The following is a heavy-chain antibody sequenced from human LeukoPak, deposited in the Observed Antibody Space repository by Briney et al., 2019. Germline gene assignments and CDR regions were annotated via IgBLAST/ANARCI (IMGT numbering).Heavy chain of an antibody. CDR1: GFTFSSYS. CDR3: ARYRVVATGFGY. CDR2: ISSSSSSTI. V-gene: IGHV3-48*04. D-gene: IGHD5-12*01. J-gene: IGHJ4*02. Sequence: GGSLRLSCAASGFTFSSYSMNWVRQAPGKGLEWVSYISSSSSSTIYYADSVKGRFTISRDNAKNSLYLQMNSLRAEDTAVYYCARYRVVATGFGYWGQGTLVTVSS.